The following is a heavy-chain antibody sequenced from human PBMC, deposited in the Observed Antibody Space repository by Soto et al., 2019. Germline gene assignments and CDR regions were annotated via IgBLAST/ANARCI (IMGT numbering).Heavy chain of an antibody. CDR2: IWYDGSNK. J-gene: IGHJ6*03. D-gene: IGHD2-2*01. CDR1: GFTFSSYG. CDR3: ARDRCSSTGCYRYYYYYTDV. Sequence: GGSLRLSCAASGFTFSSYGMHWVRQAPGKGLEWVAVIWYDGSNKYYADSVKGRFTISRDNSKNTLYLQMNSLRAEDTAVYYCARDRCSSTGCYRYYYYYTDVWGKGTTVTVSS. V-gene: IGHV3-33*01.